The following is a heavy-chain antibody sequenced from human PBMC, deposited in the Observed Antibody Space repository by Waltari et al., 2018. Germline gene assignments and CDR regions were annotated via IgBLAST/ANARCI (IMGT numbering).Heavy chain of an antibody. J-gene: IGHJ4*02. CDR2: SHRSGRT. Sequence: QLQLQESGPGLVKPSGTLSLTCTVSGESVSSNNWWSWVRQPPEKGLEWIGQSHRSGRTNYNPSLESRVTISIDTANNQFSLKVTSTTAADTAVYYCARDRGRGLYLESWGQETLVTVSP. V-gene: IGHV4-4*02. CDR1: GESVSSNNW. CDR3: ARDRGRGLYLES. D-gene: IGHD2-15*01.